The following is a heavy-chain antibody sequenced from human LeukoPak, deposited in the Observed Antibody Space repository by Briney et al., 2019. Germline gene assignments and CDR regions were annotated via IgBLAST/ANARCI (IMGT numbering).Heavy chain of an antibody. CDR3: ARSFFQWNYGSCLDS. CDR1: GFSFSNYV. V-gene: IGHV3-30*03. J-gene: IGHJ4*02. CDR2: IAHDGSNK. D-gene: IGHD1-7*01. Sequence: QPGGSLRLSCAASGFSFSNYVMQWVRQVPGKGLEWVALIAHDGSNKYYADSVKGRFTISRDNSGSILYLQMNSLRPEDTAVYSCARSFFQWNYGSCLDSWGQGTLVTVSS.